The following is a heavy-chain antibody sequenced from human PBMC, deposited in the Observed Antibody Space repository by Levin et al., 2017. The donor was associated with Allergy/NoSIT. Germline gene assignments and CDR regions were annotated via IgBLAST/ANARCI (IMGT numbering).Heavy chain of an antibody. V-gene: IGHV1-24*01. D-gene: IGHD3-16*02. Sequence: ASVKVSCKVSGYTLTELSMHWVRQAPGKGLEWMGGFDPEDGETIYAQKFQGRVTMTEDTSTDTAYMELSSLRSEDTAVYYCATALTFGGVIDIAWGAFDIWGQGTMVTVSS. J-gene: IGHJ3*02. CDR2: FDPEDGET. CDR3: ATALTFGGVIDIAWGAFDI. CDR1: GYTLTELS.